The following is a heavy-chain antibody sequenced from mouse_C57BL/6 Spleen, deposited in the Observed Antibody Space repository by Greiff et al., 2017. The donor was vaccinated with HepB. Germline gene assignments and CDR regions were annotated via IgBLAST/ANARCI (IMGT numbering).Heavy chain of an antibody. D-gene: IGHD2-1*01. CDR3: TKFIYGNPFDY. V-gene: IGHV1-5*01. CDR2: IYPGNSDT. Sequence: VQLQQSGTVLARPGASVKMSCKTSGYTFTSYWMHWVKQRPGQGLEWIGAIYPGNSDTSYNQKFKGKAKLTAVTSASTAYMELSSLTNEDSAVYYCTKFIYGNPFDYWGQGTTLTVSS. CDR1: GYTFTSYW. J-gene: IGHJ2*01.